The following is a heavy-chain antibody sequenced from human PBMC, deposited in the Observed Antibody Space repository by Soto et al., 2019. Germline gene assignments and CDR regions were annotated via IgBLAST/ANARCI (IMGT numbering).Heavy chain of an antibody. J-gene: IGHJ6*02. Sequence: SETLSLTCTVSGDSISSGNKYWSWIRQPPGKGLEWIGYIFSSGTTYYNPSLKSRLTMSLDASQNQFSLKLNSLTDADTAVYFCARVPSPFDYYYAMDVWGQGXTVTVYS. CDR3: ARVPSPFDYYYAMDV. CDR1: GDSISSGNKY. V-gene: IGHV4-30-4*01. D-gene: IGHD3-16*01. CDR2: IFSSGTT.